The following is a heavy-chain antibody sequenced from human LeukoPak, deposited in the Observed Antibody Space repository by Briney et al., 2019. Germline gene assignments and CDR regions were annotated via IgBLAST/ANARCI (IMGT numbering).Heavy chain of an antibody. CDR1: GFTFSSYS. CDR2: ISSSSSYI. J-gene: IGHJ5*02. D-gene: IGHD3-10*01. V-gene: IGHV3-21*01. CDR3: ARAMVRGVSLNWFDP. Sequence: GGTLRLSCAASGFTFSSYSMSWVRHAPGKGLEWVSSISSSSSYIYYADSVKGRFTISRDNAKNSLYLQMNSLRAEDTAVYYCARAMVRGVSLNWFDPWGQGTLSPSPQ.